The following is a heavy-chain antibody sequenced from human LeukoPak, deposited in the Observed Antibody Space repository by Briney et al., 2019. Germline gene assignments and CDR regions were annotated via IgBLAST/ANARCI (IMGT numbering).Heavy chain of an antibody. CDR3: ARDASSGLHV. CDR2: ITSSGSTI. V-gene: IGHV3-48*03. CDR1: GFTFSSYE. J-gene: IGHJ6*01. Sequence: GGSLRLSCAASGFTFSSYEMNWVRQAPGKGLEWVSYITSSGSTIYYADSVRGRFTISRDNAKNSLYLQMNSLRAEDPAVYYCARDASSGLHVWGEGKTVSVSS. D-gene: IGHD3-10*01.